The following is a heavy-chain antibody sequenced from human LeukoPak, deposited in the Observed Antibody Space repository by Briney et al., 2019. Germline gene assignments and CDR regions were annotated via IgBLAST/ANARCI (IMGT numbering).Heavy chain of an antibody. J-gene: IGHJ5*02. CDR2: IYYSGST. D-gene: IGHD2-15*01. Sequence: SETLSLTCTVSGGSISSYYWSWIRQPPGKGLEWIGYIYYSGSTNYNPSLKSRVTISVDTSKNQFSLKLSSVTAADTAVYYCARGDCSGGSCYSGWFDPWAREPWSPSPQ. CDR3: ARGDCSGGSCYSGWFDP. V-gene: IGHV4-59*01. CDR1: GGSISSYY.